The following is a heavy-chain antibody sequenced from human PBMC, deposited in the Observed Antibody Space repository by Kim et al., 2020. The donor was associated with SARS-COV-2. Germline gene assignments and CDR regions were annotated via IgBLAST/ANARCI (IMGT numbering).Heavy chain of an antibody. D-gene: IGHD5-12*01. CDR3: ARDSYSGYDLGY. J-gene: IGHJ4*02. Sequence: NSTPSLKSRVTISVDTSKNQFSLKLSSVTAADTAVYYCARDSYSGYDLGYWGQGTLVTVSS. V-gene: IGHV4-59*01.